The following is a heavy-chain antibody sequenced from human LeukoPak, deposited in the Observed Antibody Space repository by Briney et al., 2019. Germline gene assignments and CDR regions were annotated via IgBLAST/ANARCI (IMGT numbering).Heavy chain of an antibody. CDR1: GFSFDNFV. J-gene: IGHJ4*02. CDR3: AKGAYDYIEIAYFDY. Sequence: GGSLRLSCVASGFSFDNFVMNWVRQAPGKGLEWVSLIIGSSGSTFYADSAKGRFTISRDKSKNTLYLQMNSLRAEDTAVYYCAKGAYDYIEIAYFDYWGQGSLVTVSS. CDR2: IIGSSGST. V-gene: IGHV3-23*01. D-gene: IGHD5-12*01.